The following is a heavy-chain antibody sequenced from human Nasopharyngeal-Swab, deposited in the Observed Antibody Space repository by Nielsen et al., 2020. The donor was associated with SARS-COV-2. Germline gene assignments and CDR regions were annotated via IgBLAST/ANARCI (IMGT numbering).Heavy chain of an antibody. CDR3: ARDFAFSDSSGYYHF. V-gene: IGHV3-33*01. Sequence: GGSLRLSCAASGFTFSNYGMHWGRQAPGKGLEGVAVIWYDGSNKYYADSVKGRFTISRDNSKNTLYLQMNSLRAEDTAVYYCARDFAFSDSSGYYHFWGQGTLVTVSS. D-gene: IGHD3-22*01. J-gene: IGHJ4*02. CDR2: IWYDGSNK. CDR1: GFTFSNYG.